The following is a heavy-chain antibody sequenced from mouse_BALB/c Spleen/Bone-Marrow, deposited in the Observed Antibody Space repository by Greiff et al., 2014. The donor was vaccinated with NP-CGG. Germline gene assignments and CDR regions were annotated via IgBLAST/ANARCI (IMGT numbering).Heavy chain of an antibody. D-gene: IGHD1-2*01. CDR2: IFPGDSTT. J-gene: IGHJ1*01. CDR1: GNTFTSYD. Sequence: VKLMESGVELVKPGASVKLSCKASGNTFTSYDINWVRQRPEQGLEWIGWIFPGDSTTKYNEKFKGKATLSTDKSSSTVHTQLSRLTSEDSAVYFCVRSRLRDWYFDVWGAGTTVTISS. CDR3: VRSRLRDWYFDV. V-gene: IGHV1S56*01.